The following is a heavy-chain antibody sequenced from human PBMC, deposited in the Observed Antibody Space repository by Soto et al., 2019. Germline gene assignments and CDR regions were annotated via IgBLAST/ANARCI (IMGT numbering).Heavy chain of an antibody. CDR1: GYAFTSYY. CDR3: ARKGSGSYYPVYYYYGMDV. V-gene: IGHV1-46*01. CDR2: INPSGGST. Sequence: ASVKVSCKASGYAFTSYYMHWVRQAPGQGLEWMGIINPSGGSTSYAQKFQGRVTMTRDTSTSTVYMELSSLRSEDTAVYYCARKGSGSYYPVYYYYGMDVWGQGTTVTVPS. D-gene: IGHD3-10*01. J-gene: IGHJ6*02.